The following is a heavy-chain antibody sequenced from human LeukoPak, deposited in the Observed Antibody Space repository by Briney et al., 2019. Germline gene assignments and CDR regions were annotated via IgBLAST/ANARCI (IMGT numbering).Heavy chain of an antibody. J-gene: IGHJ4*02. CDR2: IKEDGSEN. D-gene: IGHD4-17*01. V-gene: IGHV3-7*04. Sequence: PGGSLRLSCVASGFTSSDYWMSWVRQAPGKGLEWVANIKEDGSENYYVDSVRGRFTISRDNAKNSLYLQMNSLRAEDTAMYYCARAYAEGIFDSWGQGTLVTVSS. CDR1: GFTSSDYW. CDR3: ARAYAEGIFDS.